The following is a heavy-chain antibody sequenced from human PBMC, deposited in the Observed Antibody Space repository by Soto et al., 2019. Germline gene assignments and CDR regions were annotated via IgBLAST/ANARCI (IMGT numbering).Heavy chain of an antibody. J-gene: IGHJ4*02. CDR3: ARDLTIAVAGSHFDY. V-gene: IGHV1-46*01. CDR2: INPSGGST. CDR1: GYTFTSYY. D-gene: IGHD6-19*01. Sequence: ASVKGSCKASGYTFTSYYMHWLLQAPGQGLEWMGIINPSGGSTSYAQKFQGRVTMTRDTSTSTVYMELSSLRSEDTAVYYCARDLTIAVAGSHFDYWGQGTLVTVSS.